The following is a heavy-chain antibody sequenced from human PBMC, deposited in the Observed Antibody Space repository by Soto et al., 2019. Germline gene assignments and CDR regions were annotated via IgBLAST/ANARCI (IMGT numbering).Heavy chain of an antibody. Sequence: EVQLVESGGGLVQPGGSLRLSCAASGFTFSSYSMNWVRQAPGKGLEWVSYISRSSSTIYYADSVKGRFTISRDNAKNSLYLQMNSLRAEDTAVYYCARDYYDSSGYSADFDYWGQGTLVTVSS. J-gene: IGHJ4*02. CDR3: ARDYYDSSGYSADFDY. CDR2: ISRSSSTI. D-gene: IGHD3-22*01. CDR1: GFTFSSYS. V-gene: IGHV3-48*01.